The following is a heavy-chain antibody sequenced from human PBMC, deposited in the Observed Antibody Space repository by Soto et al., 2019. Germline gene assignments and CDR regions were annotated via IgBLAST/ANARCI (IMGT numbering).Heavy chain of an antibody. D-gene: IGHD2-2*01. CDR2: INHSGST. Sequence: SETLSLTCAVYGGSFSGYYWSWIRQPPGKGLEWIGEINHSGSTNYNPSLKSRVTISVDTSKNQFSLKLSSVTAADTAVYYCAREPDIVVVPAANVPYYMDVWGKGTTVT. V-gene: IGHV4-34*01. CDR1: GGSFSGYY. J-gene: IGHJ6*03. CDR3: AREPDIVVVPAANVPYYMDV.